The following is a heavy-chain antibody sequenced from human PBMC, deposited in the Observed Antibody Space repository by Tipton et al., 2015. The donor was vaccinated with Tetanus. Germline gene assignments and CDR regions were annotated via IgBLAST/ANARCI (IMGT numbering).Heavy chain of an antibody. D-gene: IGHD1-26*01. Sequence: GLVKPSQTLSLTCTVSGGSISSGGYYWSWIRQHPGKGLEWNGDIYFSGGTYYNPSLKSRVTISVDTSKNQFSLKLKSVTAGDAAVYYCARDQARGARGWNYFDYWGQGTLVTVSS. CDR3: ARDQARGARGWNYFDY. J-gene: IGHJ4*02. CDR2: IYFSGGT. CDR1: GGSISSGGYY. V-gene: IGHV4-31*03.